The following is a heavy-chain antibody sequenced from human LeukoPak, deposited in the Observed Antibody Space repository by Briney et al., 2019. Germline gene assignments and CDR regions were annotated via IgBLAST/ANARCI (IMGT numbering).Heavy chain of an antibody. Sequence: SETLSLTCTVSGGSISSYYWSWVRQPPGKGLEWIGYIFYTGSTKYGPSLNSRVTISLDTSKNQFSLKLSSVTAADTAVYYCARQPAGYYGRTGYYPYYFDYWGQGTLVTVSS. CDR2: IFYTGST. CDR1: GGSISSYY. V-gene: IGHV4-59*08. D-gene: IGHD3-22*01. CDR3: ARQPAGYYGRTGYYPYYFDY. J-gene: IGHJ4*02.